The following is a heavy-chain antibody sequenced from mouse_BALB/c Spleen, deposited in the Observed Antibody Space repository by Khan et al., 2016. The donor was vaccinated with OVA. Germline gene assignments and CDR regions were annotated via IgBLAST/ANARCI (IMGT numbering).Heavy chain of an antibody. CDR1: GFTFSSYA. Sequence: EVELVESGRGLVKPGGSLKLSCAASGFTFSSYAVSWIRQTPEKRLEWVASINSGGSTYYPDSVQGRFTISRDDARNILYLQMSSLRSEDTAMYYCTRLVDYWGQGTSVTVSS. J-gene: IGHJ4*01. CDR2: INSGGST. CDR3: TRLVDY. V-gene: IGHV5-6-5*01.